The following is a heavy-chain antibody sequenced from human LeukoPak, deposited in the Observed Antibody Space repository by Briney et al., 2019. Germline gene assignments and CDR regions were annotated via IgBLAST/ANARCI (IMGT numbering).Heavy chain of an antibody. Sequence: SQTLSLTCTVSGGSISSGSYYWSSIRQPAGKGLEWIGRIYTSGSTNYNPSLKSRVTISVDTSKNQFSLKLSSVTAADTAVYYCARDQYDSSGYYYLDPWGQGTLVTVSS. V-gene: IGHV4-61*02. CDR2: IYTSGST. J-gene: IGHJ5*02. D-gene: IGHD3-22*01. CDR3: ARDQYDSSGYYYLDP. CDR1: GGSISSGSYY.